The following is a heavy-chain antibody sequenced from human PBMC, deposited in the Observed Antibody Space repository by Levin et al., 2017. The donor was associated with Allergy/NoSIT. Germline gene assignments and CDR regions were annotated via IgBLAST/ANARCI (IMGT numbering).Heavy chain of an antibody. D-gene: IGHD3-10*01. Sequence: SQTLSLTCTVSGDSMNRRDFYWSWIRQHPGKGLEWIGFIHHSGSAYYNPSLKSRLSMSIDTSKSQFSLTLTSVTVADTAVYFCARDECAWLGECYGMDVWGQGTTVIVSS. J-gene: IGHJ6*02. CDR1: GDSMNRRDFY. CDR3: ARDECAWLGECYGMDV. V-gene: IGHV4-31*03. CDR2: IHHSGSA.